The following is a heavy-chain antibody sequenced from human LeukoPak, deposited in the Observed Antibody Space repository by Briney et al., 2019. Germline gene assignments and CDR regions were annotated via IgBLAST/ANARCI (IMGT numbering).Heavy chain of an antibody. CDR1: GGSISSGGYY. V-gene: IGHV4-30-2*02. Sequence: PSETLSLTCTVSGGSISSGGYYWSWIRQPPGKGLEWIGYIYHSGSTYYNPSLKSRVTISVDRSKNQFSLKLSSVAAADTAVYYCASAVVVPAAFMDVWGKGTTVTVSS. CDR3: ASAVVVPAAFMDV. CDR2: IYHSGST. D-gene: IGHD2-2*01. J-gene: IGHJ6*03.